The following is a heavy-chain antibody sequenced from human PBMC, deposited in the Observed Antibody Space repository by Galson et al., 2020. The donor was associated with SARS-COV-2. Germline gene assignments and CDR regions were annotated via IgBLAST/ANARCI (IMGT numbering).Heavy chain of an antibody. Sequence: SETLSLTCTVSGGSITTYYWTRIRQPPGKGLEWIGYILYSGSSNYNPSLESRVTISIDTSKNQFSLELSSVTAADTAVYYCARYTEIYDGTFDIWGLGTMVTVSS. CDR3: ARYTEIYDGTFDI. J-gene: IGHJ3*02. V-gene: IGHV4-59*01. D-gene: IGHD1-1*01. CDR2: ILYSGSS. CDR1: GGSITTYY.